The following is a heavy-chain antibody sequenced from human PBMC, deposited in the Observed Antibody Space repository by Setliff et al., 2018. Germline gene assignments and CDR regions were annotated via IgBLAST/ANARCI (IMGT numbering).Heavy chain of an antibody. Sequence: PGGSLRLSCAASGFTFSSYAMHWVRQAPGKGLEWVAVISYDGSNKYYADSVKGRFTISRDNAKNSLDLQMDSLRGEDTAVYYCARAHSSTLSVHDYWGQGTLVTVSS. CDR2: ISYDGSNK. D-gene: IGHD2-2*01. CDR1: GFTFSSYA. CDR3: ARAHSSTLSVHDY. V-gene: IGHV3-30-3*01. J-gene: IGHJ4*02.